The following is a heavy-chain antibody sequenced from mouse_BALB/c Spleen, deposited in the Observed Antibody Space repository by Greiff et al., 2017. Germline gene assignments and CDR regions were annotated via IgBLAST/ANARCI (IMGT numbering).Heavy chain of an antibody. CDR3: ASRNWFAY. J-gene: IGHJ3*01. Sequence: EVKLMESGPGLVKPSQSLSLTCTVTGYSITSDYAWNWIRQFPGNKLEWMGYISYSGSTSYNPSLKSRISITRDTSKNQFFLQLNSVTTEDTATYYCASRNWFAYWGQGTLVTVSA. CDR2: ISYSGST. CDR1: GYSITSDYA. V-gene: IGHV3-2*02.